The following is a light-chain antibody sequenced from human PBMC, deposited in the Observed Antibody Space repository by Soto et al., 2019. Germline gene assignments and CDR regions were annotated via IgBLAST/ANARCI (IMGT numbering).Light chain of an antibody. CDR2: GAS. CDR3: QQYNNWPGT. Sequence: DIVMTQSPATLSVSPGERATLSCRASQSVSSNLAWYQQKPGQAPRLLIYGASTRATGIPARFSGSGSGTDFTLTISSLQSEDFAVYYCQQYNNWPGTFGPGTKVDIK. J-gene: IGKJ3*01. CDR1: QSVSSN. V-gene: IGKV3-15*01.